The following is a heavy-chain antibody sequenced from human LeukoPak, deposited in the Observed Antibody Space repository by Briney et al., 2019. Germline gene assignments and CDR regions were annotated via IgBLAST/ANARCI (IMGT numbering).Heavy chain of an antibody. D-gene: IGHD2-21*02. CDR1: GFTFSSYA. CDR2: ISGSGGST. Sequence: GGSLRPSCAASGFTFSSYAMSWVRQAPGKGLEWVSAISGSGGSTYYADSVKGRFTISRDNSKNTLYLQMNSLRAEDTAVYYCAKGERAYCGGDCYYDSRVQATMLTVSS. V-gene: IGHV3-23*01. J-gene: IGHJ4*02. CDR3: AKGERAYCGGDCYYDS.